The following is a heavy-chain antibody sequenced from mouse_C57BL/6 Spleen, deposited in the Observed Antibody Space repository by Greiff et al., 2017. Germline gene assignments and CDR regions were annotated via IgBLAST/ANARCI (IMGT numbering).Heavy chain of an antibody. CDR2: INPNNGGT. CDR1: GYTFTDYN. CDR3: ANYYGSSPFAY. D-gene: IGHD1-1*01. J-gene: IGHJ3*01. V-gene: IGHV1-22*01. Sequence: DVQLQESGPELVKPGASVKMSCKASGYTFTDYNMHWVKQSHGKSLEWIGYINPNNGGTSYNQKFKGKATLTVNKSSSTAYMELRSLTSEDSAVYYCANYYGSSPFAYWGQGTLVTVSA.